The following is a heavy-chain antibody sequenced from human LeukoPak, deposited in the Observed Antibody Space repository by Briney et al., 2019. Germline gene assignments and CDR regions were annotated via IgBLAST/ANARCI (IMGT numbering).Heavy chain of an antibody. CDR1: GGSISSGSYY. D-gene: IGHD3-9*01. Sequence: SETLSLTCTVSGGSISSGSYYWSWIRQPAGKGLEWIGRIHTSGSTNYNPSLKSRVTISVDTSKNQFSLKLSSVTAADTAVYYCARGGTYYDILTGYYPTGMDVWGQGTTVTVSS. CDR2: IHTSGST. V-gene: IGHV4-61*02. CDR3: ARGGTYYDILTGYYPTGMDV. J-gene: IGHJ6*02.